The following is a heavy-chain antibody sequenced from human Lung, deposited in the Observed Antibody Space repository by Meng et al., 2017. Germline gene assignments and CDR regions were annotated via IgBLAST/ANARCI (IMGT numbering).Heavy chain of an antibody. CDR3: ARGPTTMAHDFDY. D-gene: IGHD4-11*01. CDR2: INHSGST. CDR1: GGSFSDYY. J-gene: IGHJ4*02. V-gene: IGHV4-34*01. Sequence: QVQQLQWGPGLLRPSETLALTRVVSGGSFSDYYWSWIRQPPGKGLEWIGEINHSGSTNYNPSLESRATISVDTSQNNLSLKLSSVTAADSAVYYCARGPTTMAHDFDYWGQGTLVTVSS.